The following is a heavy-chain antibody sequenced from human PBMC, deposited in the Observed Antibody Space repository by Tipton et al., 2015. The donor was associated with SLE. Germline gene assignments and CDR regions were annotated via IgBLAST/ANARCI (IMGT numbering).Heavy chain of an antibody. CDR3: ARHHRLVAAGTGHFHH. Sequence: LRLSRTVSGGSISSGGYYWTWIRQLPGKGLEWIGYIYYSGSTYYNPSLKSRVTILVDTSKNQFSLQLTSVTAADTAAYFCARHHRLVAAGTGHFHHWGQGTLVTVSS. D-gene: IGHD2-15*01. CDR1: GGSISSGGYY. CDR2: IYYSGST. V-gene: IGHV4-31*03. J-gene: IGHJ1*01.